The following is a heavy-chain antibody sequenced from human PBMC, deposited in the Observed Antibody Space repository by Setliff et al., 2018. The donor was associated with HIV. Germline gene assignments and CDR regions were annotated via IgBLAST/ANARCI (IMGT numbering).Heavy chain of an antibody. Sequence: SETLSLTCAVYGGSFNGYYWSWIRQPPGKGLEWIGEINHSGSTNYNPSLKSRVTVSVDKSKNQFSLRLSSVTAADTAVYYCARARRAGSGPKYFQHWGQGTLVTSPQ. J-gene: IGHJ1*01. CDR1: GGSFNGYY. CDR2: INHSGST. V-gene: IGHV4-34*01. D-gene: IGHD2-15*01. CDR3: ARARRAGSGPKYFQH.